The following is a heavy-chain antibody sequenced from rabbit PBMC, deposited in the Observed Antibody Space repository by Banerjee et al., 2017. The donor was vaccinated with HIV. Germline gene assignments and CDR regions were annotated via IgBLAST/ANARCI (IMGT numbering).Heavy chain of an antibody. Sequence: EESGGDLVKPEGSLTLTCTASGFSFSSSYWICWVRQAPGKGLEWIGYIDAGSSGSTAYASWAKGRFTISKTSSTTVTLQMTSLTAADTATYFCARDHAGSAGYAYGYFNLWGPGTLVTVS. CDR1: GFSFSSSYW. J-gene: IGHJ4*01. V-gene: IGHV1S45*01. CDR2: IDAGSSGST. CDR3: ARDHAGSAGYAYGYFNL. D-gene: IGHD6-1*01.